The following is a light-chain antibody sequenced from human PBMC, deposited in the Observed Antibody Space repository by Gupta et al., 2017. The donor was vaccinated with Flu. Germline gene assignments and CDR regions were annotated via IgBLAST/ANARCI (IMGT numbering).Light chain of an antibody. V-gene: IGLV2-8*01. Sequence: QSALTQPPSASVSPGQSVTISCTGTSIDVGGYNYDNWYPQHPGKAPKLMIYEVSKRPSGVPDRFSGSKSGNTASLTVSGLQAEDEADYYGSSYAGSNNSPYVFGTGTKVTVL. J-gene: IGLJ1*01. CDR1: SIDVGGYNY. CDR2: EVS. CDR3: SSYAGSNNSPYV.